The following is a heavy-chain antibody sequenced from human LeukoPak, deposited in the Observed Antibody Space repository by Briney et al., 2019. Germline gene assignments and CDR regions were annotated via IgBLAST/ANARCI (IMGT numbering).Heavy chain of an antibody. V-gene: IGHV1-18*01. CDR1: GYTFTSYG. CDR2: ISAYNGNT. CDR3: ARPSTYYYDSSGRGAFDI. J-gene: IGHJ3*02. Sequence: ASVKVSCKASGYTFTSYGVSWVRQAPGQGLEWMGWISAYNGNTNYAQKLQGRVTMTTDTSTSTAYMELRSLRSDDTAVCYCARPSTYYYDSSGRGAFDIWGQGTMVTVSS. D-gene: IGHD3-22*01.